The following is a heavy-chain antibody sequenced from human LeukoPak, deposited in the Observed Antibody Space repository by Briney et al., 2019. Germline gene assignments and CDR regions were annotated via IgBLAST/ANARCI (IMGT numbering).Heavy chain of an antibody. CDR2: INPNSGGT. D-gene: IGHD6-13*01. Sequence: GASVKVSCKAPGYTFTGYYMHWVRQAPGQGLEWMGRINPNSGGTNYAQKFQGRVTMTRDTSISTAYMELSRLRSDDTAVYYCARVSIAAAGTISGYYYYMDVWGKGTTVTVSS. V-gene: IGHV1-2*06. J-gene: IGHJ6*03. CDR1: GYTFTGYY. CDR3: ARVSIAAAGTISGYYYYMDV.